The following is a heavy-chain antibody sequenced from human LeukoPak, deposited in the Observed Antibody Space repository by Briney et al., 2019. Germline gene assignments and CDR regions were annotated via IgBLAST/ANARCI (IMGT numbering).Heavy chain of an antibody. CDR2: IKSKTDGGTT. CDR3: TTLWRDYGDYEFSNLFDY. CDR1: GFTFSNAW. J-gene: IGHJ4*02. Sequence: PGGSLRLSCAASGFTFSNAWMSWVRQAPGKGLEWVGRIKSKTDGGTTDYAAPVKGRFTISRDDSKNTLYLQMNSLKTEDTAVYYCTTLWRDYGDYEFSNLFDYWGQGTLVTVSS. V-gene: IGHV3-15*01. D-gene: IGHD4-17*01.